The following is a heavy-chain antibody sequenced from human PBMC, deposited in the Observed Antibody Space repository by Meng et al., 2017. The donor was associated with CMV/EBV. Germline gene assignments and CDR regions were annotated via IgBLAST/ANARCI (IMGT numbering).Heavy chain of an antibody. CDR2: ISSSSSYI. J-gene: IGHJ4*02. V-gene: IGHV3-21*01. D-gene: IGHD6-13*01. CDR1: GFTFSSYS. CDR3: ARSGAAGRYYFDY. Sequence: GGSPRLSCAASGFTFSSYSMNWVRQAPGKGLEWVSSISSSSSYIYYADSVKGRFTISRDNAKNSLYLQMNSLRAEDTAVYYCARSGAAGRYYFDYWGQGTLVTVSS.